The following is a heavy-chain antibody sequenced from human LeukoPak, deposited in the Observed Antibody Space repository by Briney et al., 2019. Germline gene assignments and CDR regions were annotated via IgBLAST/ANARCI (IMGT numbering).Heavy chain of an antibody. CDR1: GYTFASYD. Sequence: ASVKVSCKASGYTFASYDINWVRQATGQGLEWMGWMNPNSGNTGYAQKFQGRVTITRNTSISTAYMELSSLRSEDTAVYYCARGGSSTRTGGYYFDYWGQGTLVTVSS. CDR2: MNPNSGNT. V-gene: IGHV1-8*03. J-gene: IGHJ4*02. CDR3: ARGGSSTRTGGYYFDY. D-gene: IGHD2-2*01.